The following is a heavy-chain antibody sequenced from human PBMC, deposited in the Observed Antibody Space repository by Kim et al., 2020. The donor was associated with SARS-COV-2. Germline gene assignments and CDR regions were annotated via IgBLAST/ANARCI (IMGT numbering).Heavy chain of an antibody. J-gene: IGHJ3*02. V-gene: IGHV3-30*01. CDR3: ARGLAAAGFDAFDI. Sequence: AATGNGRFTISRDNSRNALYLQRNSRGAEDTAVYYCARGLAAAGFDAFDIWGQGTMVTVSS. D-gene: IGHD6-13*01.